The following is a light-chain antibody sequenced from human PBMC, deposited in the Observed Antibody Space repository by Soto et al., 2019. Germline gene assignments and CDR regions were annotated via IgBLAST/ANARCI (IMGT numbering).Light chain of an antibody. Sequence: DIVMTQSPDSLAVSLGERATINCKSSQSVLYSSNNKNYLAWYQQKPGQPPKLLIYWASTRESGVPDRFSGSGSGXXXXXXXXSLQXEDXXXXXXQQYYSPWTFGQGTKVELK. V-gene: IGKV4-1*01. CDR1: QSVLYSSNNKNY. J-gene: IGKJ1*01. CDR3: QQYYSPWT. CDR2: WAS.